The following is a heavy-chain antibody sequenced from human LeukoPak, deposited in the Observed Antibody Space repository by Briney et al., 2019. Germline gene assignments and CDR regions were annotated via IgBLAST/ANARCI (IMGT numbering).Heavy chain of an antibody. V-gene: IGHV1-69*13. D-gene: IGHD3-22*01. CDR2: IIPIFGTA. Sequence: ASVKVSCKASGGTFSSYAISWVRQAPGQGLEWMGGIIPIFGTANYAQKFQGRVTITADESASTAYMELSSLRSEDTAVYYCASAADYYDSSVRGYSLDVWGKGTTVTISS. CDR3: ASAADYYDSSVRGYSLDV. CDR1: GGTFSSYA. J-gene: IGHJ6*03.